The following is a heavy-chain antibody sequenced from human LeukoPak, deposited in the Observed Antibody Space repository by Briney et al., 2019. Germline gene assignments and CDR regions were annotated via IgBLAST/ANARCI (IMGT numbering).Heavy chain of an antibody. CDR3: ALRDGYNLYYFDY. J-gene: IGHJ4*02. CDR2: ISDDGTYT. V-gene: IGHV3-74*03. CDR1: GFSFSRHW. D-gene: IGHD5-24*01. Sequence: GGSLRLSCAASGFSFSRHWMHWVRQAPGKGLVWVSRISDDGTYTANVDSVEGRFTISRDNVRNTLYLHMNSLRAEDTAVYYCALRDGYNLYYFDYWGQGTLVTVSS.